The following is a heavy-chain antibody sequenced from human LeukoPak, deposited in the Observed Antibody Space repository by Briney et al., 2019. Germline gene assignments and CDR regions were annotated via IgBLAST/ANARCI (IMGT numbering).Heavy chain of an antibody. CDR3: TTDSVVVVVDATESRVDY. CDR2: ISGSGGST. J-gene: IGHJ4*02. Sequence: GGSLRLSCAASGFTFSSYAMSWVRQAPGKGLEWVSAISGSGGSTYYADSVKGRFTISRDNAKNTLYLQMNSLKTEDTAVYYCTTDSVVVVVDATESRVDYWGQGTLVTVSS. CDR1: GFTFSSYA. D-gene: IGHD2-15*01. V-gene: IGHV3-23*01.